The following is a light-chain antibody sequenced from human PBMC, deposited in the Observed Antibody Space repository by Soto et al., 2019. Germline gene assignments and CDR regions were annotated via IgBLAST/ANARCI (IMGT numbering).Light chain of an antibody. CDR3: NSYTSSRTLV. V-gene: IGLV2-14*01. CDR1: SSDVGGYNF. Sequence: QSALTQPASVSGSPGQSITISCTGTSSDVGGYNFVSWYQQHPGKAPKLMIYEVSNRPSGVSNRFSGSTSGNTASLTISGLQAEDEADYYCNSYTSSRTLVFGGGTKVTVL. J-gene: IGLJ3*02. CDR2: EVS.